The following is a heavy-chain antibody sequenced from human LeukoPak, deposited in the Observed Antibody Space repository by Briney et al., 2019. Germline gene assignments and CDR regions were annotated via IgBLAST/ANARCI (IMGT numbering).Heavy chain of an antibody. J-gene: IGHJ4*02. Sequence: SETLSLACAAYGGSFSGYYWSWIRQPPGKGLEWIGEINHSGSTKYNPSLKSRVTISVDTSKNQFSLNLSSVTAADTAVYYCARHGPFGSGTYFDYWGQGTLVTVSS. CDR1: GGSFSGYY. CDR2: INHSGST. V-gene: IGHV4-34*01. CDR3: ARHGPFGSGTYFDY. D-gene: IGHD1-26*01.